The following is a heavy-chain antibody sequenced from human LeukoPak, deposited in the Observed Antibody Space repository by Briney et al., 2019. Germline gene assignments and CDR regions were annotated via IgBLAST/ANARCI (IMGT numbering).Heavy chain of an antibody. V-gene: IGHV3-33*01. CDR2: IWYDGSNK. D-gene: IGHD3-22*01. CDR3: AREYYYDSSGYYPNYFDY. J-gene: IGHJ4*02. Sequence: GSLRLSCAASGFTFSSYGMHWVRQAPGKGLEWVAVIWYDGSNKYYADSVKGRFTISRDNSKNTLYLQMNSLRAEDTAVYYCAREYYYDSSGYYPNYFDYWGQGTLVTVSS. CDR1: GFTFSSYG.